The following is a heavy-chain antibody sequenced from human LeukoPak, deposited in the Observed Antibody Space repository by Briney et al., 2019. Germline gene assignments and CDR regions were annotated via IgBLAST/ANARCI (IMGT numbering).Heavy chain of an antibody. D-gene: IGHD6-19*01. Sequence: GGSLRLSCRGSGFTFSSYDMSWVRQAPGKGLEWVSSISGDAVSKCYAESVRGRFTISRDNSKDTLYLQMNSLRAEDTALYFCTKDRHSSGWPNWFDPWGQGSLVIVSS. J-gene: IGHJ5*02. CDR1: GFTFSSYD. V-gene: IGHV3-23*01. CDR2: ISGDAVSK. CDR3: TKDRHSSGWPNWFDP.